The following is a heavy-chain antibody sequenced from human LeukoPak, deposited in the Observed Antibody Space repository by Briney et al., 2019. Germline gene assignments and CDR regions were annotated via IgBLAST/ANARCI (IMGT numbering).Heavy chain of an antibody. CDR2: IIPIFGTA. D-gene: IGHD3-22*01. V-gene: IGHV1-69*13. CDR1: GGTFSSYA. Sequence: SVKVSCKASGGTFSSYAISWVRQAPGQGLEWMGGIIPIFGTANYAQKFQGRVTITADESTSTAYMELGSLRSEDTAVYYCARESYYDSSGYYYAPLDPWGQGTLVTVSS. J-gene: IGHJ5*02. CDR3: ARESYYDSSGYYYAPLDP.